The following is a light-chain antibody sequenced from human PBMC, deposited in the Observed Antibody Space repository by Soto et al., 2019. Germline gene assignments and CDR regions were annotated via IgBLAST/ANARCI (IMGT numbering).Light chain of an antibody. CDR2: VEGTGSY. J-gene: IGLJ2*01. CDR1: SGHSSYI. CDR3: ETWDSNTRV. V-gene: IGLV4-60*03. Sequence: QPVLTQSSSASASLGSSVRLTCTLRSGHSSYIIAWHQQQPGKAPRFLMKVEGTGSYNKGSGVPDRFSGSSSGADRYLTISNLQSEDEAEYYCETWDSNTRVFGGGTKVTVL.